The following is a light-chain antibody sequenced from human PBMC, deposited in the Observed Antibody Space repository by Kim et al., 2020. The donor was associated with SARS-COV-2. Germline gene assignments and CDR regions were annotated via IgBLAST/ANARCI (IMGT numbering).Light chain of an antibody. Sequence: VTTNLAWYQQDPGQTPRLLIYGASTRATGIPPRFSGTGSGTEFTLTISSLQSEDFAVYYCQQYYSWPWTFGQGTKVDIK. CDR2: GAS. CDR3: QQYYSWPWT. CDR1: VTTN. V-gene: IGKV3-15*01. J-gene: IGKJ1*01.